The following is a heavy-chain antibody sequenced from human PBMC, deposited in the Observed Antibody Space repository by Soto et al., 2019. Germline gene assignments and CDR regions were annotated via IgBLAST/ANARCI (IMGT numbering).Heavy chain of an antibody. CDR2: ISAYNGYT. CDR1: GYTFTSYG. CDR3: ARVQHALAAAGTVDY. Sequence: QVQLVQSGAEVKKPGASVKVSCKASGYTFTSYGISWVRQAPGQGLEWRGWISAYNGYTNYAQKLQGRVTMTTDTSTSTAYMARRSLRSDDTAVDYCARVQHALAAAGTVDYWGQGTLVTVSS. V-gene: IGHV1-18*01. J-gene: IGHJ4*02. D-gene: IGHD6-13*01.